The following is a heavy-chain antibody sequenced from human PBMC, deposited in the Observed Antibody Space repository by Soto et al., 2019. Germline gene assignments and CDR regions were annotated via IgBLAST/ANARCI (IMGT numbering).Heavy chain of an antibody. D-gene: IGHD5-18*01. CDR2: INHSGST. Sequence: KPSETLSLTCAVYGGSFSCYYWSWIRQPPGKGLEWIGEINHSGSTNYNPSLKSRVTISVDTSKNQFSLKLSSVTAADTAVYYCASGYSYGNFDYWGQGTLVTVSS. J-gene: IGHJ4*02. CDR1: GGSFSCYY. CDR3: ASGYSYGNFDY. V-gene: IGHV4-34*01.